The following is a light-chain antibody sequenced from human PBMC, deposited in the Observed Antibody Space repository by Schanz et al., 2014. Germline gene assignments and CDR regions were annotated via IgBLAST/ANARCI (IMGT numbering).Light chain of an antibody. Sequence: QSALTQPPSVSGSPGQSVTISCTGTGSDIGAYNRVSWYRQPPGSAPQVILYEVTNRPSGVPDRFSGSKSGNTASLTISGLQADDEDDYHCCSLSADSPGVFGGGTKLTVL. J-gene: IGLJ3*02. CDR1: GSDIGAYNR. CDR2: EVT. CDR3: CSLSADSPGV. V-gene: IGLV2-18*02.